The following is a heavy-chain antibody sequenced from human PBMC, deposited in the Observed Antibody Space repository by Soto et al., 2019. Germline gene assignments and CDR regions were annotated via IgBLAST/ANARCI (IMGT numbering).Heavy chain of an antibody. CDR3: ATTVPAGRSSFYSWLDP. V-gene: IGHV5-10-1*01. CDR2: IDPTDSYT. D-gene: IGHD1-26*01. CDR1: GYSFTRKW. Sequence: GESLKISCKASGYSFTRKWISWVRQMPGKGLEWMGRIDPTDSYTNYSPSFQGHVTISVDKSSSTAYVQWSSLKASDTAMYYCATTVPAGRSSFYSWLDPWGQVTRVTVSS. J-gene: IGHJ5*02.